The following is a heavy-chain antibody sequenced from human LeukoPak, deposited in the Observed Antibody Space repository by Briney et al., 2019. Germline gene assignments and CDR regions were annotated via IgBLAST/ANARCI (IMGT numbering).Heavy chain of an antibody. V-gene: IGHV3-30*18. Sequence: GGSLRLSCAASGFTFSSYGMHWVRQAPGKGLEWVAVISYDGIKKYYTDSLKGRFTSSRDKSKNTLYLQMNSLRAEDTAIYYCAKDWGDCSGDRCYYEMYNYFDSWGQGTLVTVSS. CDR2: ISYDGIKK. D-gene: IGHD2-15*01. J-gene: IGHJ5*01. CDR1: GFTFSSYG. CDR3: AKDWGDCSGDRCYYEMYNYFDS.